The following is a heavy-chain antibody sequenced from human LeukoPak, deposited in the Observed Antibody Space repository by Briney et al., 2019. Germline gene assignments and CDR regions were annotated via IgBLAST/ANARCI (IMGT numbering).Heavy chain of an antibody. D-gene: IGHD6-13*01. CDR3: ARRSSWYHSPFDY. J-gene: IGHJ4*02. V-gene: IGHV4-34*01. CDR1: GGSFSGYY. CDR2: INHSGST. Sequence: SETLSLTCAAYGGSFSGYYWSWIRQPPGKGLEWIGEINHSGSTNYNPSLKSRVTISVDTSKNQFSLKLSSVTAADTAVYYCARRSSWYHSPFDYWGQGTLVTVSS.